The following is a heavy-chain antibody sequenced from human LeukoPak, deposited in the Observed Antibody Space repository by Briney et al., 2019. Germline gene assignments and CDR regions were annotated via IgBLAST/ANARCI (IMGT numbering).Heavy chain of an antibody. CDR2: INHSGST. CDR1: GGSFSGYY. V-gene: IGHV4-34*01. J-gene: IGHJ5*02. Sequence: SETLFLTCAVYGGSFSGYYWSWIRQPPGKGLEWIGEINHSGSTNYNPSLKSRVTISVDTSKNQFSLKLSSVTAADTAVYYCARQTYEWQQPNWFDPWGQGTLVTVSS. D-gene: IGHD6-13*01. CDR3: ARQTYEWQQPNWFDP.